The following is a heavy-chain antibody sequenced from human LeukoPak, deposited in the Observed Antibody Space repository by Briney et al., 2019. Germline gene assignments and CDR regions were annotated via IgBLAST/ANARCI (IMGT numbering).Heavy chain of an antibody. V-gene: IGHV3-48*03. CDR2: ISSSGSTI. CDR3: ARGGEDSYGSHGFDY. CDR1: GFTFSGYE. Sequence: GGSLRLSCAASGFTFSGYEMNWVRQAPGKGLEWVSYISSSGSTIYYADSVKGRFTISRDNAKNSLYLQMNSLRAEDTAVYYCARGGEDSYGSHGFDYWGQGTLVTVSS. D-gene: IGHD5-18*01. J-gene: IGHJ4*02.